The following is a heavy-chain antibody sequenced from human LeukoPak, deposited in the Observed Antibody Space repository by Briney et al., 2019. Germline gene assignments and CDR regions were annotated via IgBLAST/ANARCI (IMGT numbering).Heavy chain of an antibody. CDR3: ARDPGTDSSGYTWYFDL. CDR2: ISSSSSYI. D-gene: IGHD3-22*01. CDR1: GFTFSSYS. V-gene: IGHV3-21*01. J-gene: IGHJ2*01. Sequence: GGSLRLSCAASGFTFSSYSMNWVRQAPGKGLEWVSSISSSSSYIYYADSVKGRFTISGDNAKNSLYLQMNSLRAEDTAVYYCARDPGTDSSGYTWYFDLWGRGTLVTVSS.